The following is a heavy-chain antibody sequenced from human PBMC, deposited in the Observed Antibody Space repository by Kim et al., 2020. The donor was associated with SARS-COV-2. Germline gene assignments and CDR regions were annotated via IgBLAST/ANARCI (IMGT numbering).Heavy chain of an antibody. V-gene: IGHV4-4*07. J-gene: IGHJ3*02. CDR2: IYTSGST. D-gene: IGHD1-1*01. CDR1: GGSISSYY. CDR3: ARDWVLGTTGTGTLHDAFDI. Sequence: SETLSLTCTVSGGSISSYYWSWIRQPAGKGLEWIGRIYTSGSTNYNPSLKSRVTMSVDTSKNQFSLKLSSVTAADTAVYYCARDWVLGTTGTGTLHDAFDIWGQGTMVTVSS.